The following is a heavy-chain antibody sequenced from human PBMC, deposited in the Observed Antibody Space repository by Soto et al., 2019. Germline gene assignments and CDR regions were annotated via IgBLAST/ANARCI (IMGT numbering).Heavy chain of an antibody. CDR3: ARDRRLITAGVFDS. J-gene: IGHJ4*02. CDR1: GCTFSDYN. V-gene: IGHV3-48*02. D-gene: IGHD3-10*01. CDR2: ITGSSTTI. Sequence: RGSLRLTCDVSGCTFSDYNMNLVLQAPGKGLEWVSFITGSSTTIYYADSVRGRFTISRDNAKNSLHLQMNSLRDEDTAVYFCARDRRLITAGVFDSWGQGTLVTVSS.